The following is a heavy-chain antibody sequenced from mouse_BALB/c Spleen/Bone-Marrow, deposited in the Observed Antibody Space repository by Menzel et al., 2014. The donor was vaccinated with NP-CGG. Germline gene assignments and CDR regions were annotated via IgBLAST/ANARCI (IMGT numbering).Heavy chain of an antibody. D-gene: IGHD2-1*01. V-gene: IGHV5-6*01. J-gene: IGHJ4*01. CDR1: GFTFSSYG. CDR3: ARHRHGNAFSYYTKNN. Sequence: QGVESGGDLVRPGGSLKLSCAAPGFTFSSYGMSWVRQTPDKRLEWVATISTGAGYIYYPDSVKGRFTISRDNAKNTLYLQMISLKSEDTAMYYCARHRHGNAFSYYTKNNWGQKTSVTIS. CDR2: ISTGAGYI.